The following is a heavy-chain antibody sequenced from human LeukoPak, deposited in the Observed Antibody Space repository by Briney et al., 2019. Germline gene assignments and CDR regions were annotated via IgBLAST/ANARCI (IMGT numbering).Heavy chain of an antibody. V-gene: IGHV3-43*02. CDR3: AKPWTGYSSSWYFYYFDY. D-gene: IGHD6-13*01. CDR1: GFTFDDYA. Sequence: PGGSLRLSCAASGFTFDDYAMHWVRQAPGKGLEWVSLISGDGGSTYYADSVKGRFTISRDNSKNSLYLQMDSLRTEDTALYYCAKPWTGYSSSWYFYYFDYWGQGTLVTVSS. CDR2: ISGDGGST. J-gene: IGHJ4*02.